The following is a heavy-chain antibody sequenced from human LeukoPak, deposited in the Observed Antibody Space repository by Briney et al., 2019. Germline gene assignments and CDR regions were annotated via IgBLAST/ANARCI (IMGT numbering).Heavy chain of an antibody. J-gene: IGHJ6*03. D-gene: IGHD4-17*01. V-gene: IGHV3-21*01. CDR1: GFPFSSYS. Sequence: PGGSLRLSXAASGFPFSSYSMNWGRQAPGKGLEWVSSIRSSSSYIYYAASVKGRFTISRDNAKNSLYLQMNSLRAEDTAVYYCARGGAYGDYYYMDVWGKGTTVTVSS. CDR2: IRSSSSYI. CDR3: ARGGAYGDYYYMDV.